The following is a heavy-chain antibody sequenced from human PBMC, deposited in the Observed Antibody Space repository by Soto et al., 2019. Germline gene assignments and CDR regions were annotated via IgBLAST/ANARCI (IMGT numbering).Heavy chain of an antibody. Sequence: QVQLQESGPGLVKPSQTLSLTCTVSGGSISSGGYYWSWIRQHPGKGLEWIGYIYYSGSTYYNPSLKSRVTISVDTSKNQFCLTLSSVTAADTAVYYCARGGIAAAAPPDYWGQGTLVTVSS. V-gene: IGHV4-31*03. CDR2: IYYSGST. D-gene: IGHD6-13*01. CDR3: ARGGIAAAAPPDY. J-gene: IGHJ4*02. CDR1: GGSISSGGYY.